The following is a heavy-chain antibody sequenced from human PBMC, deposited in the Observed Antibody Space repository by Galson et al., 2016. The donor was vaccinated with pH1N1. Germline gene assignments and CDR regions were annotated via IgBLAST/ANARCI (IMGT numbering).Heavy chain of an antibody. D-gene: IGHD6-25*01. CDR2: IIPILGAP. CDR3: ARMSSGYNTIDS. Sequence: SVKVSCKASRDTFINYAFSWVRQAPGKGLEWMGGIIPILGAPNYAQNFQGRVTISTDKSTTTAYMELTGLTSDDTAIYYCARMSSGYNTIDSWGQGTLITVSS. V-gene: IGHV1-69*10. J-gene: IGHJ4*02. CDR1: RDTFINYA.